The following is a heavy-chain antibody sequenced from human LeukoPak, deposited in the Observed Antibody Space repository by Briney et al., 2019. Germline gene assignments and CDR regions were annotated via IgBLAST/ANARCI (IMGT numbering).Heavy chain of an antibody. V-gene: IGHV4-4*07. CDR3: ARAFYGNYVYYYYMDV. Sequence: SETLSLTCTVSGGSISSYYWSWIRQPAGKGLEWIGRIYTSGSTNYNPSLKSRVTMSVDTSKNQFSLKLSSVTAADTAVYYCARAFYGNYVYYYYMDVWGKGTTVTVSS. J-gene: IGHJ6*03. D-gene: IGHD4-11*01. CDR1: GGSISSYY. CDR2: IYTSGST.